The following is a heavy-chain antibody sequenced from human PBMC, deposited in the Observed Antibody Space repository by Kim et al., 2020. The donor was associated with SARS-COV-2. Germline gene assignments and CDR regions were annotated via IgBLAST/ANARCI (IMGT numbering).Heavy chain of an antibody. CDR1: GGSVSSGSYY. J-gene: IGHJ4*02. CDR3: ARRVVYYYGSGSYHPFDY. CDR2: IYYSGST. D-gene: IGHD3-10*01. V-gene: IGHV4-61*01. Sequence: SETLSLTCTVSGGSVSSGSYYWIWIRQPPGKGLVWFGYIYYSGSTNYNPSLKSRFPISVDTSKNQFSLKLSSVTAADTAVYYCARRVVYYYGSGSYHPFDYWGQGTLVTVSS.